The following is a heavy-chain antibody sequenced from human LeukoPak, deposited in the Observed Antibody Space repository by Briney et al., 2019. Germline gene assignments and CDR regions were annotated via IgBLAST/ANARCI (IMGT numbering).Heavy chain of an antibody. CDR1: GFTFSDYY. V-gene: IGHV3-11*04. D-gene: IGHD4-11*01. CDR2: ISSSGSTI. Sequence: GGSLRLSCAASGFTFSDYYMSWIRQAPGKGLEWVSYISSSGSTIYYADSVKGRFTISRDNAKNSLYLQMNSLRAEDTAVYYCARDYSNYVRLFDYWCQGTLVTVPS. CDR3: ARDYSNYVRLFDY. J-gene: IGHJ4*02.